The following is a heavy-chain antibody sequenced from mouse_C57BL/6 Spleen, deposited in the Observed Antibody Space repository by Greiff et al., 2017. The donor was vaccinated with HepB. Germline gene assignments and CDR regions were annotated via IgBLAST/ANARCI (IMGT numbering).Heavy chain of an antibody. D-gene: IGHD1-1*01. Sequence: EVKLVESGGGLVKPGGSLQLSCAASGFTFSSYAMSWVRQTPEKRLEWVATISDGGSYTYYPDNVKGRFTISRDNAKNNLYLQMSHLKSEDTAMYYCARSITTVVFDYWGQGTTLTVSS. CDR1: GFTFSSYA. CDR3: ARSITTVVFDY. CDR2: ISDGGSYT. J-gene: IGHJ2*01. V-gene: IGHV5-4*03.